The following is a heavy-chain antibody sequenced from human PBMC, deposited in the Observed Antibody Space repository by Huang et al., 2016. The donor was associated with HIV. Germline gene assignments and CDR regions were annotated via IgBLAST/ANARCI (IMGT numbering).Heavy chain of an antibody. CDR2: SIPMFGTP. Sequence: QVQLVQSGAEVKTPGSSVKVSCKASGGTFSKYAISWVRQAPGQGLEWMGGSIPMFGTPNYERKFQGRVTITADDSTSTTYVEVSSLRSEDTALYYCARSQLGSYGDYDVLYWGQGTLVTVSS. CDR3: ARSQLGSYGDYDVLY. CDR1: GGTFSKYA. D-gene: IGHD4-17*01. J-gene: IGHJ4*02. V-gene: IGHV1-69*13.